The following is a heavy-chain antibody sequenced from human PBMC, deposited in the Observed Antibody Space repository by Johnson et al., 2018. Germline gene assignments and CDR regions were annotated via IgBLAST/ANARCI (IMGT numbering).Heavy chain of an antibody. CDR2: IKKDGSEK. Sequence: VRLVQSGGGLVQPGGSLRLSCAASGFTFSNYWMGWVRQAPGKGLEWVANIKKDGSEKYYVDSLKGRFTISRDNAKNSLYLQMNSLRGEDTAVYYWARRGDYDEGYFQHWGQGTLVIVSS. CDR3: ARRGDYDEGYFQH. J-gene: IGHJ1*01. D-gene: IGHD4-17*01. V-gene: IGHV3-7*01. CDR1: GFTFSNYW.